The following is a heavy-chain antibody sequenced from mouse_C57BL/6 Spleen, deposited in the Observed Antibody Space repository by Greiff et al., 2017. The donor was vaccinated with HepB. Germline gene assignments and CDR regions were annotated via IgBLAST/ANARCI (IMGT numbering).Heavy chain of an antibody. CDR2: IDPSDSYT. V-gene: IGHV1-59*01. CDR3: ARSGVYYGSSYRYFDV. Sequence: QVQLKQPGAELVRPGTSVKLSCKASGYTFTSYWMHWVKQRPGQGLEWIGVIDPSDSYTNYNQKFKGKATLTVDTSSSTAYMQLSSLTSEDSAVYYCARSGVYYGSSYRYFDVWGTGTTVTVSS. J-gene: IGHJ1*03. D-gene: IGHD1-1*01. CDR1: GYTFTSYW.